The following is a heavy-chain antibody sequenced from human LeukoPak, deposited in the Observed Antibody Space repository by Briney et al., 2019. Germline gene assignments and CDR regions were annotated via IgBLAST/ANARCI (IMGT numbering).Heavy chain of an antibody. V-gene: IGHV3-13*01. CDR2: IGTAGDT. CDR3: ARERDNWDAFDI. D-gene: IGHD1-20*01. CDR1: GFTFSSYD. J-gene: IGHJ3*02. Sequence: GGSLRLSCAASGFTFSSYDMHWVRQATGKGLEWVSAIGTAGDTYYPGSVKGRFTISRENAKNSLYLQMNSLRAGDTAVYYCARERDNWDAFDIWGQGTMVTVSS.